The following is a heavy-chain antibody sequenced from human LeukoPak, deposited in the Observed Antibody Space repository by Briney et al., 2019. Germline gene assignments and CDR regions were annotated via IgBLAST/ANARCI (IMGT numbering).Heavy chain of an antibody. CDR3: AKDRPYYYGDPGDFDY. D-gene: IGHD4-17*01. J-gene: IGHJ4*02. CDR1: GFTFSSYA. V-gene: IGHV3-23*01. CDR2: ISGSGGST. Sequence: PGGSLRLSCAASGFTFSSYAMSWVRQAPGKGLEWVSAISGSGGSTYYADSVKGRFTISRDNSKNTLYLQMNSLRAEDTAVYYCAKDRPYYYGDPGDFDYWGQGTLVTVSS.